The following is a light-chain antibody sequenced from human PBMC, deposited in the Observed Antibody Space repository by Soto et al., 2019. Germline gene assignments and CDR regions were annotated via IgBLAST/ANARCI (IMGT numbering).Light chain of an antibody. Sequence: EIVMTQSPATLSVSPGAGVTLSCRASQSVSSDLAWYQQKPGQSPRLLMYGASTRASDIPARFRGGGSGTEFTLTISSRQSEDVAIYYCQQYHDWPPITFGPGTKVEIK. CDR2: GAS. J-gene: IGKJ3*01. CDR1: QSVSSD. V-gene: IGKV3-15*01. CDR3: QQYHDWPPIT.